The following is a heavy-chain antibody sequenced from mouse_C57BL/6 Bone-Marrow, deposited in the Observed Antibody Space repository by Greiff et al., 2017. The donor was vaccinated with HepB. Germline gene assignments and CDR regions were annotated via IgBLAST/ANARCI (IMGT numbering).Heavy chain of an antibody. D-gene: IGHD1-1*01. CDR1: GYTFTNYW. Sequence: VQLQESGAELVRPGTSVKMSCKASGYTFTNYWIGWAKQRPGHGLEWIGDIYPGGGYTNYNEKFKGKATLTADKSSSTAYMQFSSLTSEDSAIYYCAYYYGSSSWFAYWGQGALVTVSA. J-gene: IGHJ3*01. V-gene: IGHV1-63*01. CDR2: IYPGGGYT. CDR3: AYYYGSSSWFAY.